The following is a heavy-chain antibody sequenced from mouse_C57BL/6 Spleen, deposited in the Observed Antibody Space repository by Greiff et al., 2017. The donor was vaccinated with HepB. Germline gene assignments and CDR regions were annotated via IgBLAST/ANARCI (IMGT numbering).Heavy chain of an antibody. CDR1: GYTFTEYT. D-gene: IGHD4-1*01. CDR3: ARHEVPNWDGGYYFDY. J-gene: IGHJ2*01. V-gene: IGHV1-62-2*01. Sequence: VQLQESGAELVKPGASVKLSCKASGYTFTEYTIHWVKQRSGQGLEWIGWFYPGSGSIKYNEKFKDKATLTADKSSSTVYMELSRLTSEDSAVYCCARHEVPNWDGGYYFDYWGQGTTLTVSS. CDR2: FYPGSGSI.